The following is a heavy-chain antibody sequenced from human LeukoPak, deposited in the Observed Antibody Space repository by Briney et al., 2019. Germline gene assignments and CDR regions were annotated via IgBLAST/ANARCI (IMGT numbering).Heavy chain of an antibody. J-gene: IGHJ6*02. V-gene: IGHV1-8*01. Sequence: ASVNVSCKASGYTFTSYVINWVRQATGQGLEWMGWMSPNSGNTGYAQKFQGRVTMTRNTSISTAYMELSSLRSEDTAVYYCARNGIYGIVMDVWGQGTTVTVSS. D-gene: IGHD1-26*01. CDR3: ARNGIYGIVMDV. CDR2: MSPNSGNT. CDR1: GYTFTSYV.